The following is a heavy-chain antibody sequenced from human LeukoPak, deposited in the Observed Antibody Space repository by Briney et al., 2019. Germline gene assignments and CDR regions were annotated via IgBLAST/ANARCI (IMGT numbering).Heavy chain of an antibody. J-gene: IGHJ4*02. Sequence: SETLSLTCTVSGGSISSYYWTWIRQPAGKGLEWIGRIYTSGNTNYNPSLKSRVTISVDKSRNQFSLKLSSVTAADTAVYYCARGYSSSWSLDYWGQGTLVTVSS. CDR1: GGSISSYY. V-gene: IGHV4-4*07. D-gene: IGHD6-13*01. CDR2: IYTSGNT. CDR3: ARGYSSSWSLDY.